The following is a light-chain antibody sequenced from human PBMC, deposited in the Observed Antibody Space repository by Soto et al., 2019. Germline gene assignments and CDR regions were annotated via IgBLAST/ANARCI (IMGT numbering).Light chain of an antibody. V-gene: IGKV3-15*01. J-gene: IGKJ5*01. CDR1: QSVSSSY. CDR3: QQYNNWPPIT. CDR2: GAS. Sequence: EIVMTQSPVILSVSPGERATLSCRASQSVSSSYLAWYQQKPGQAPRLLIYGASTRATGIPARFSGSGSGTEFTLTISSLQSEDFAVYYCQQYNNWPPITFGQGTRLEIK.